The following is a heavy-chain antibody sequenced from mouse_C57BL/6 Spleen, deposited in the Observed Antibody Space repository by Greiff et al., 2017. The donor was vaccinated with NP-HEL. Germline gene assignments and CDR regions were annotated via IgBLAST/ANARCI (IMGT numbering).Heavy chain of an antibody. J-gene: IGHJ2*01. D-gene: IGHD2-3*01. V-gene: IGHV10-1*01. CDR2: IRSKSNNYAT. CDR3: VGHGRDGYFLDY. CDR1: GFSFNTYA. Sequence: EVQLVESGGGLVQPKGSLKLPCAASGFSFNTYAMNWVRQAPGQGLEWVARIRSKSNNYATYYADSVKGRFTISIDDSEGMLYLQMNNLKTEDTALYYCVGHGRDGYFLDYWGQGTTLTVAS.